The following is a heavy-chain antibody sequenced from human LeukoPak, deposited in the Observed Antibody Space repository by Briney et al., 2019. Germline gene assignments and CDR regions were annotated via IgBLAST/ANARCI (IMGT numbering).Heavy chain of an antibody. J-gene: IGHJ6*02. D-gene: IGHD2-2*01. V-gene: IGHV4-4*07. CDR2: IYTSGST. CDR1: GXSITNYY. CDR3: ARGCSSTSCWLRMDV. Sequence: SETLSLTCTVSGXSITNYYGSWIRQPAGKGLEWIGRIYTSGSTNYNPSLKSRVTMSVDTSKNQFSLKLSSLTAADTAVYYCARGCSSTSCWLRMDVWGQGTTVTVSS.